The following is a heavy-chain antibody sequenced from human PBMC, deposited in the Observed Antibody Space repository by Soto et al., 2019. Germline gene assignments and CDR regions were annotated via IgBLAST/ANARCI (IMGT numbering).Heavy chain of an antibody. D-gene: IGHD5-12*01. Sequence: ASAKVSCTASGYTFTSYGISWVRQAPGQGLEWMGWISAYNGNTNYAQKLQGRVTMTTDTSTSTAYMELRSLRSDDTAVYYCARVPGLNGYTSDAFDICAQGKMVTVSS. J-gene: IGHJ3*02. CDR2: ISAYNGNT. CDR1: GYTFTSYG. V-gene: IGHV1-18*01. CDR3: ARVPGLNGYTSDAFDI.